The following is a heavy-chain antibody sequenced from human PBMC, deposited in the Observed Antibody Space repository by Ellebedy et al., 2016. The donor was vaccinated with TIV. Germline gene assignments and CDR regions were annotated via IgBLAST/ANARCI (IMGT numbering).Heavy chain of an antibody. CDR1: GGSISSGDYY. J-gene: IGHJ4*02. V-gene: IGHV4-30-4*01. CDR2: IYYSGST. Sequence: LRLXXTVSGGSISSGDYYWSWIRQPPGKGLEWIGYIYYSGSTYYNPSLKSRVTISVDTSKNQFSLKLSSVTAADTAVYYCARWGLYGSRSYANYWGQGTLVTVSS. D-gene: IGHD3-10*01. CDR3: ARWGLYGSRSYANY.